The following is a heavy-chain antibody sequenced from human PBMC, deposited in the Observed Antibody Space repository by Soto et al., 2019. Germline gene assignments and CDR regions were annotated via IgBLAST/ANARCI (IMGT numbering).Heavy chain of an antibody. CDR2: ISGSGGST. CDR3: ARSGYYYPLDFDH. V-gene: IGHV3-23*01. J-gene: IGHJ4*02. Sequence: PXGSLRLSCGASGFTCSTSAMSWVRQAPGKGLEWVSAISGSGGSTYYADTVKGRFTVSRDNSKNTLYLQMNSLRAEDTAVYYCARSGYYYPLDFDHWGQGNLVTVSS. CDR1: GFTCSTSA. D-gene: IGHD3-22*01.